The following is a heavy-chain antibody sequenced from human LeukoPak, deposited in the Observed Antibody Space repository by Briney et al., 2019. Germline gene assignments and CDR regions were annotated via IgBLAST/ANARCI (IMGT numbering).Heavy chain of an antibody. CDR1: GYTFTIYY. D-gene: IGHD3-10*01. CDR2: INPSGGST. CDR3: ARDLSTGITMVRGVIPYYYYGMDV. V-gene: IGHV1-46*01. J-gene: IGHJ6*02. Sequence: ASVKVSCKASGYTFTIYYMHWVRQAPGQGLEGMGIINPSGGSTSYTQKFQGRVTMTRDTSTSTVYMELSSLRSEDTAVYYCARDLSTGITMVRGVIPYYYYGMDVWGQGTTVTVSS.